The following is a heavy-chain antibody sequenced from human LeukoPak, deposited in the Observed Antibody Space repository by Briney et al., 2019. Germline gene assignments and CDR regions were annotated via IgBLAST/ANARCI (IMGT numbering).Heavy chain of an antibody. CDR1: GGSISSSSSY. D-gene: IGHD6-19*01. V-gene: IGHV4-39*07. J-gene: IGHJ4*02. CDR3: ARGPVFSGWYY. Sequence: SETLSLTCTVSGGSISSSSSYWGWIRQPPGKGLEWIGEINHSGSTNYKPSLKSRVTISVDTSKNQFSLKLSSVTAADTAVYYCARGPVFSGWYYWGQGTLVTVSS. CDR2: INHSGST.